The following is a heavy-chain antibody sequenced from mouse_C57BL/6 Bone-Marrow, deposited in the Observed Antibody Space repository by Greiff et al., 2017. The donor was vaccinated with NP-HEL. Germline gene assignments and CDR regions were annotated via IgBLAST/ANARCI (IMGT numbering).Heavy chain of an antibody. J-gene: IGHJ3*01. V-gene: IGHV5-9-1*02. CDR3: TRDRLRRGWFAY. CDR2: ISSGGDYI. CDR1: GFTFSSYA. D-gene: IGHD2-4*01. Sequence: EVKLVESGEGLVKPGGSLKLSCAASGFTFSSYAMSWVRQTPEKRLECVAYISSGGDYIYYADTVKGRFTISRDNARNTLYLQMSSLKSEDTAMYYCTRDRLRRGWFAYWGQGTLVTVSA.